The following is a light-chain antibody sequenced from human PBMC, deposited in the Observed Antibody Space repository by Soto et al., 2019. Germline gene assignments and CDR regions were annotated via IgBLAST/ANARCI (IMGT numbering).Light chain of an antibody. CDR1: QSVSSNY. V-gene: IGKV3-20*01. Sequence: EIVLTQSPGTLSLSPGERATLSCRASQSVSSNYLAWYQQKPGQAPRLLISDASNRATGIPARFSGSGSGTDFTLTISRLEPEDFAVYYCQQYGSSPPLSFGGGTKVDIK. J-gene: IGKJ4*01. CDR3: QQYGSSPPLS. CDR2: DAS.